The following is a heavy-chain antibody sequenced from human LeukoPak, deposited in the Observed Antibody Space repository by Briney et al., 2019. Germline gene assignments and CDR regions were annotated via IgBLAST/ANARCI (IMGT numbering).Heavy chain of an antibody. CDR3: ATNSGSYFLY. CDR1: GYTLTQLA. J-gene: IGHJ4*02. Sequence: GASVKVSCKVSGYTLTQLAMHWVRQAPGKGLEWMGGFDPEDVEAIYTQKFQGRVTMTEDTSTDTVYMEMSSPRPEDTAVYYCATNSGSYFLYWGQGTLVTVSS. CDR2: FDPEDVEA. D-gene: IGHD1-26*01. V-gene: IGHV1-24*01.